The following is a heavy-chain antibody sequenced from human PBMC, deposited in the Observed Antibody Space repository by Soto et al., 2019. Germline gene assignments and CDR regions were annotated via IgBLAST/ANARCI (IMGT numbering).Heavy chain of an antibody. V-gene: IGHV4-39*01. CDR3: ARAARDGYILFDY. CDR1: GGSISSSSYY. J-gene: IGHJ4*02. D-gene: IGHD5-12*01. Sequence: PSETLSLTCTVSGGSISSSSYYWGWIRQPPGKGLEWIGSIYYSGSTYYNPSLKSRVTISVDTSKNQFSLKLSSVTAADTAVYYCARAARDGYILFDYWGQGTLVTVSS. CDR2: IYYSGST.